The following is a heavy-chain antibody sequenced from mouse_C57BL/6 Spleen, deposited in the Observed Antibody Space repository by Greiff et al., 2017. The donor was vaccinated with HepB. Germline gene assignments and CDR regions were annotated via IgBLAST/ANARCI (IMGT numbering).Heavy chain of an antibody. CDR1: GFSLTSYG. D-gene: IGHD2-3*01. CDR3: AKNSPSYDYDGFLFAY. V-gene: IGHV2-5*01. Sequence: QVQLKESGPGLVQPSQSLSITCTVSGFSLTSYGVHWVRQSPGKGLEWLGVIWRGGSTDYNAAFMSRLSITKDNSKSQVFFKMNSLQADDTAIYYCAKNSPSYDYDGFLFAYWGQGTLVTVSA. CDR2: IWRGGST. J-gene: IGHJ3*01.